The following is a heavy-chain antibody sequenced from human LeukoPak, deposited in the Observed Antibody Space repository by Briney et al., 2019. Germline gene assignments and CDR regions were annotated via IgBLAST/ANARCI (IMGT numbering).Heavy chain of an antibody. Sequence: GGSLRLSCAASGFTFSSYAMSWVRQAPGKGLEWVSAISGSGGSTYYADSVKGRFTISRDNSKNTLYLQMNSLRAEDTAVYHCARDLGASYFDWLWDWGQGTLVTVSS. CDR1: GFTFSSYA. J-gene: IGHJ4*02. V-gene: IGHV3-23*01. D-gene: IGHD3-9*01. CDR2: ISGSGGST. CDR3: ARDLGASYFDWLWD.